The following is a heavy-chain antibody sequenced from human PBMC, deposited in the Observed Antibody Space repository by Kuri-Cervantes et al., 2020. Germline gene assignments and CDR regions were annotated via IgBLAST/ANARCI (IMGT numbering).Heavy chain of an antibody. CDR2: ISDSGGSI. V-gene: IGHV3-23*01. D-gene: IGHD1-14*01. CDR3: AKGQNNRYFDY. Sequence: ETLSLTCAASGFSFRNYAMSWVRQAPGKGLEWVSVISDSGGSIFYADSVKGRLTISRDNSKNTLYLQMNSLRAEDTATYYCAKGQNNRYFDYWGQGTLVTVSS. CDR1: GFSFRNYA. J-gene: IGHJ4*02.